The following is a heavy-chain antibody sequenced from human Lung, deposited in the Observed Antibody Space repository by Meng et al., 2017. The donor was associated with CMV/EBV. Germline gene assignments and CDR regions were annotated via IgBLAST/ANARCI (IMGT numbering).Heavy chain of an antibody. J-gene: IGHJ6*02. CDR3: ASATGGTGRVAYYYYGLDV. CDR1: GGSISGYY. D-gene: IGHD2-15*01. Sequence: SETLSLTCAVSGGSISGYYWSWIRQPPGKGLERNGYIYYTWSTNYNPSLKSRVTISLDTSKNQFSLKLRSVTAADTAVSYCASATGGTGRVAYYYYGLDVWGQGTTVTVSS. V-gene: IGHV4-59*01. CDR2: IYYTWST.